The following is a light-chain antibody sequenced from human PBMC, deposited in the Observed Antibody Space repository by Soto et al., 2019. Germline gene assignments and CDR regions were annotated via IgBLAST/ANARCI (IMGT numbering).Light chain of an antibody. CDR1: QRVSSSY. V-gene: IGKV3-20*01. Sequence: EIVLTQSPGTLSLSPGQRATLSCRASQRVSSSYLAWYQQKPGQPPRLLIYGASSRATGIPDRFSGGGSGTDFTLTISRLEPEDFAVYYCQQDSRSPFTFGPGTRVDIK. CDR3: QQDSRSPFT. J-gene: IGKJ3*01. CDR2: GAS.